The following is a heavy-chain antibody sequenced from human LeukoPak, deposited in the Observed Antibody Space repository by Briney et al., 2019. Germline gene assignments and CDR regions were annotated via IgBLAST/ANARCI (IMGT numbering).Heavy chain of an antibody. CDR1: GGSVSSGSYY. J-gene: IGHJ5*02. CDR3: ARDSGYGSGSYYTGTVSGFDP. V-gene: IGHV4-61*01. CDR2: IYYSGST. D-gene: IGHD3-10*01. Sequence: PSETLSLTCTVSGGSVSSGSYYWSWIRQPPGKGLEWIGYIYYSGSTNYNPSLKSRVTISVDTSKNQFSLRLSSVTAADTAVYYCARDSGYGSGSYYTGTVSGFDPWGQGTLVTVSS.